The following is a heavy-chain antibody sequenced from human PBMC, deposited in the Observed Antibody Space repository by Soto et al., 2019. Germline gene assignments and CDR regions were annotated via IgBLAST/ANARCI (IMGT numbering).Heavy chain of an antibody. J-gene: IGHJ4*02. CDR3: AKSPNFYCSSYHCYKYYFDY. CDR1: GFTFNTFG. D-gene: IGHD2-2*01. V-gene: IGHV3-30*18. Sequence: GGSLRLSCAASGFTFNTFGMHWVRQAPGKGLEWVAVISYDGSDKYYSDSVRGRFTISRDNSTNTLYLQMNSLRTEDTAVYYCAKSPNFYCSSYHCYKYYFDYWGQGTLVTVSS. CDR2: ISYDGSDK.